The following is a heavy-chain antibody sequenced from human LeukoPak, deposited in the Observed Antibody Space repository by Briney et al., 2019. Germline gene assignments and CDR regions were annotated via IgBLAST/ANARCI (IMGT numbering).Heavy chain of an antibody. CDR3: ARVRGIAARPDAFDI. D-gene: IGHD6-6*01. CDR2: INPNSGGT. Sequence: ASVKVSCKASGYTFTGCYMHWVRQAPGQGLEWMGWINPNSGGTNYAQKFQGRVTMTRDTSISTAYMELSRLRSDDTAVYYCARVRGIAARPDAFDIWGQGTMVTVSS. J-gene: IGHJ3*02. V-gene: IGHV1-2*02. CDR1: GYTFTGCY.